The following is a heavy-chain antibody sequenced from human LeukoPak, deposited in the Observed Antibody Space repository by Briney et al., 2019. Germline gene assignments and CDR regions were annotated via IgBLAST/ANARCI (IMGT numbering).Heavy chain of an antibody. D-gene: IGHD2-15*01. V-gene: IGHV4-4*07. CDR3: ASGVGYCSGGSCRDY. CDR2: IYTSGST. Sequence: SETLSLTCTVSGGSISSYYWSWIRQPAGKGLEWIGRIYTSGSTNYNPSLKSRVTISVDTSKNQFSLKLSSVTAADTAVYYCASGVGYCSGGSCRDYWGQGTLVTVSS. J-gene: IGHJ4*02. CDR1: GGSISSYY.